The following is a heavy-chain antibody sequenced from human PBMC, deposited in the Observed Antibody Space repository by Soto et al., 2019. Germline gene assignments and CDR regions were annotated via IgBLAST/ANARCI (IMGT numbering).Heavy chain of an antibody. CDR1: GFTFDDYT. V-gene: IGHV3-43*01. J-gene: IGHJ6*02. CDR2: ISWDGGST. CDR3: PKGIHYYGMDV. Sequence: PGGSLRLSCAASGFTFDDYTMHWVRQAPGKGLEWVSLISWDGGSTYYADSVKGRFTISRDNSKNSLYLQMNSLRTEDTALYYCPKGIHYYGMDVWGQGTTVTVSS.